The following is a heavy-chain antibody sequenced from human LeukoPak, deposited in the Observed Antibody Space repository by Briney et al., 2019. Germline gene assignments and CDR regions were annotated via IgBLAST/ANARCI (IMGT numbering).Heavy chain of an antibody. CDR3: AREYYSSGSADY. D-gene: IGHD3-10*01. CDR2: IFNSAST. V-gene: IGHV4-4*07. J-gene: IGHJ4*02. Sequence: SETLSLTCTVSGGFVSGYYWVWIRQPAGKGLEWIGRIFNSASTNYNPSLKSRVTMSLDTSKDQFSLKLTSVTAADTAVYYCAREYYSSGSADYWGQGALVTVSS. CDR1: GGFVSGYY.